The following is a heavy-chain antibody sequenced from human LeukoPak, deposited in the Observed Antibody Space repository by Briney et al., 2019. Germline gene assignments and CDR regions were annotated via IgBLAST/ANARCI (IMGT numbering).Heavy chain of an antibody. CDR2: ISAYNGNT. V-gene: IGHV1-18*01. CDR1: GYTFTSYG. J-gene: IGHJ1*01. Sequence: ASVKVSCKASGYTFTSYGISWVRQAPGQGLEWMGWISAYNGNTNYAQKLQGRATMTTDTSTSTAYMELRSLRSDDTAVYYCARDPRDIVLMVYAPEYFQHWGQGTLVTVSS. CDR3: ARDPRDIVLMVYAPEYFQH. D-gene: IGHD2-8*01.